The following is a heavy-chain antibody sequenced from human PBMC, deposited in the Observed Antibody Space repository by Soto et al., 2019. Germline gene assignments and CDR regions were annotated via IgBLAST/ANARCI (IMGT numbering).Heavy chain of an antibody. V-gene: IGHV3-33*01. D-gene: IGHD6-6*01. CDR1: GFTFSSYG. Sequence: QVQLVESGGGVVQPGRSLRLSCAASGFTFSSYGMHWVRQAPGKGLEWVAVIWYDGSNKYYADSVKGRFTISRDNSNNTLYLQMNSLRAEDTAVYYCARDQKQLVTTVDYWGQGTLVTVSS. J-gene: IGHJ4*02. CDR3: ARDQKQLVTTVDY. CDR2: IWYDGSNK.